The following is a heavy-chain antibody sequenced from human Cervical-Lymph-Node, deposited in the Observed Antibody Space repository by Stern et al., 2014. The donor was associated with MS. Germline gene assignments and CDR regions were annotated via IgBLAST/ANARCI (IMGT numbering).Heavy chain of an antibody. V-gene: IGHV1-3*02. CDR1: GYTFPRSG. Sequence: QLVESGAEVRKPGASVKVSCKASGYTFPRSGIHWVRPAPGHRLEWLGWSNAGHGNTKYSQEFQGRVTITRDTSASTAYMELGSLRSEDMAVYYCARGGGGYSYGLDYWGQGTLVTVSS. D-gene: IGHD5-18*01. CDR3: ARGGGGYSYGLDY. J-gene: IGHJ4*02. CDR2: SNAGHGNT.